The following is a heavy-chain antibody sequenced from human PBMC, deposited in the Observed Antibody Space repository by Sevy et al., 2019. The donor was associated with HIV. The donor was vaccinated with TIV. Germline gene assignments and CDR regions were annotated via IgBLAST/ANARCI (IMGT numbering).Heavy chain of an antibody. CDR3: ARDVDNIRFDP. D-gene: IGHD2-15*01. V-gene: IGHV1-18*01. CDR1: GYTFTTYA. CDR2: ISAYSGNT. Sequence: GSVKVSCKASGYTFTTYAISWVRQAPGQGLEWMGWISAYSGNTNYAQRLQGRVTMTTDTSTSTAYMELRSLRSDDTAVHYCARDVDNIRFDPWGQGTLVTVSS. J-gene: IGHJ5*02.